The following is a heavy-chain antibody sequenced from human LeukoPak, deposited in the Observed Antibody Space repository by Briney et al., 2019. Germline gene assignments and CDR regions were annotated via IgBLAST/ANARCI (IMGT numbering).Heavy chain of an antibody. CDR2: INAGNGNT. V-gene: IGHV1-3*01. Sequence: ASVKVSCKASGYTFTSYAMHWVRRAPGQRLEWMGWINAGNGNTKYSQKFQGRVTITRDTSASTAYMELSSLRSEDTAVYYCARVRDLRWYGFDYWGQGTLVTVSS. J-gene: IGHJ4*02. D-gene: IGHD4-23*01. CDR3: ARVRDLRWYGFDY. CDR1: GYTFTSYA.